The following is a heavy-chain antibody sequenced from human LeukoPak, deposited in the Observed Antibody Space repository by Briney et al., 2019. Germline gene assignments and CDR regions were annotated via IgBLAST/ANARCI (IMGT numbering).Heavy chain of an antibody. D-gene: IGHD6-19*01. CDR2: ISYDGSNK. J-gene: IGHJ3*02. CDR1: GFTFSYYG. Sequence: GGSLRLSRAASGFTFSYYGLHWVRQGPGKGLEWVAVISYDGSNKYYADSVKGRFTISRDNSKNTLYLQMNSLRAEDTAVYYCAKQCGGSDWFDAFDIWGQGTMVTVSS. CDR3: AKQCGGSDWFDAFDI. V-gene: IGHV3-30*18.